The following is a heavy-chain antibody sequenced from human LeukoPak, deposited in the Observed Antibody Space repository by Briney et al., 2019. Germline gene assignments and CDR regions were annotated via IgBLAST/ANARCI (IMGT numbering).Heavy chain of an antibody. Sequence: SVKVSCKASGGTFSSYAISWVRQAPGQGLEWMGGIIPIFGTANYAQKFQGRVTITADKSTSTAYMELSSLRSEDTAVYYCARGGWRRGSMAGYYYGMDVWGQGTTVTVSS. V-gene: IGHV1-69*06. J-gene: IGHJ6*02. CDR1: GGTFSSYA. CDR2: IIPIFGTA. CDR3: ARGGWRRGSMAGYYYGMDV. D-gene: IGHD5-24*01.